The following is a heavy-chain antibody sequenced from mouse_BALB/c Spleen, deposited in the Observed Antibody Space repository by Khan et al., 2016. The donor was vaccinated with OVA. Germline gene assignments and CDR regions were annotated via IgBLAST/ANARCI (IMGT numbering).Heavy chain of an antibody. CDR2: IWGDGST. V-gene: IGHV2-3*01. J-gene: IGHJ4*01. Sequence: VQLQESGPGLVAPSQSLSITCTVSGFSLTSYGVNWVRQPPGKGLEWLGVIWGDGSTNYHSALTSRLSIFKDNSKSQVFLKLNSLQTDDTATYYWAKWGDGSTDAMDYWGQGTSVTVSS. CDR3: AKWGDGSTDAMDY. CDR1: GFSLTSYG. D-gene: IGHD2-3*01.